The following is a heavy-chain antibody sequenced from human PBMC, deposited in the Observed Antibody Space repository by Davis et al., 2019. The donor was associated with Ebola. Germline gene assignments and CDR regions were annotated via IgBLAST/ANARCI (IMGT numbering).Heavy chain of an antibody. V-gene: IGHV4-59*02. J-gene: IGHJ6*03. Sequence: PSETLSLTCTVSNGSVSSHYWNWIRQSPGKGLEWIGYVYYSGSTKYNPSLKSRVTISVDTSKNQFSLKLSSVTAADTAVYYCARGTGINDYYFYYYMDVWGKGTTVTVSS. CDR1: NGSVSSHY. CDR3: ARGTGINDYYFYYYMDV. D-gene: IGHD1-1*01. CDR2: VYYSGST.